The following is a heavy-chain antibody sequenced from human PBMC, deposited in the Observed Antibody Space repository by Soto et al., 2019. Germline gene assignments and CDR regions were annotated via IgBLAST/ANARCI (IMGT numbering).Heavy chain of an antibody. J-gene: IGHJ4*02. D-gene: IGHD3-16*02. CDR3: AKDGSYYDYVWGTYRYLFDY. Sequence: GGSLRLSCAASGFTFSSYSMNWVRQAPGKGLEWVSYISSSSSTIYYADSVKGRFTISRDNSKNTLYLQMNSLRAEDTAVYYCAKDGSYYDYVWGTYRYLFDYWGQGALVTVSS. CDR1: GFTFSSYS. CDR2: ISSSSSTI. V-gene: IGHV3-48*01.